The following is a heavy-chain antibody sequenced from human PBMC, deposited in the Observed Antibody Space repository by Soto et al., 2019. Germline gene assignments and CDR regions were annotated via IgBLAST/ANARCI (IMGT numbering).Heavy chain of an antibody. Sequence: QVQLVQSGAEVKKPGSSVKVSCKASGGTFSSYTISWVRQAPGQGLEWMGRIIPILGIANYAQKFQGRVTITADKSTSTAYMELSRLRSEDTAVYYCARDRRDYCIPNAGVWFDPWGQGTLVTVSS. CDR2: IIPILGIA. CDR1: GGTFSSYT. CDR3: ARDRRDYCIPNAGVWFDP. J-gene: IGHJ5*02. V-gene: IGHV1-69*08. D-gene: IGHD4-4*01.